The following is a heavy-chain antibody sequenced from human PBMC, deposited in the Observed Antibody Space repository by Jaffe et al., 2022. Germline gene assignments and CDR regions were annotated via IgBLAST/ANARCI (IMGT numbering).Heavy chain of an antibody. V-gene: IGHV3-30*02. Sequence: QVQLVESGGGVVQPGGSLRLSCAASGFTFSSYGMHWVRQAPGKGLEWVAFIRYDGSNKYYADSVKGRFTISRDNSKNTLYLQMNSLRAEDTAVYYCAKDPISSGSFLGYWGQGTLVTVSS. CDR3: AKDPISSGSFLGY. D-gene: IGHD3-10*01. CDR2: IRYDGSNK. J-gene: IGHJ4*02. CDR1: GFTFSSYG.